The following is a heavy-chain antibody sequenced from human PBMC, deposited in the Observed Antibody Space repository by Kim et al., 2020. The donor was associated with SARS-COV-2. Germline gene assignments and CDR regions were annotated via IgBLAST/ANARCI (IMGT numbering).Heavy chain of an antibody. V-gene: IGHV5-10-1*01. J-gene: IGHJ5*02. Sequence: GESLKISCKGSGYSFTSYWISWVRQMPGKGLEWMGRIDPSDSYTNYSPSFQGHVTISADKSISTAYLQWSSLKASDTAMYYCARHSMEIAAAGIPLNWFDPWGQGTLVTVSS. CDR1: GYSFTSYW. CDR2: IDPSDSYT. CDR3: ARHSMEIAAAGIPLNWFDP. D-gene: IGHD6-13*01.